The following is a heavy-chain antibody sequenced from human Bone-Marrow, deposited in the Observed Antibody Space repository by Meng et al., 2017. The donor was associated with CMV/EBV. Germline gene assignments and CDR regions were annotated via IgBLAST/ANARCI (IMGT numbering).Heavy chain of an antibody. CDR3: ARDDQQVAHYDFWSGYSSGGVDY. D-gene: IGHD3-3*01. Sequence: ASVKVSCKASGYTCTSYGISWVRQAPGQGLEWMGWISAYNGNTNYAQKLQGRVTMTTDTSTSTAYMELRSLRSDDTAVYYCARDDQQVAHYDFWSGYSSGGVDYWGQGTLVIVSS. CDR1: GYTCTSYG. CDR2: ISAYNGNT. V-gene: IGHV1-18*01. J-gene: IGHJ4*02.